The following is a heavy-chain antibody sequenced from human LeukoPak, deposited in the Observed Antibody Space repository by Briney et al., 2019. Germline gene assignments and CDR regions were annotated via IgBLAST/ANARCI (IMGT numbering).Heavy chain of an antibody. CDR2: IYNDGST. V-gene: IGHV3-53*01. Sequence: GGSLRLSCAASGFSVSTDHMSWVRQAPGKGLEWVSVIYNDGSTYYADIVKGRFTISRDNSKNTVDLLVNSLRAEDTAVYYCARVWELSYDYWGQGTLVTVSS. CDR1: GFSVSTDH. D-gene: IGHD3-16*02. J-gene: IGHJ4*02. CDR3: ARVWELSYDY.